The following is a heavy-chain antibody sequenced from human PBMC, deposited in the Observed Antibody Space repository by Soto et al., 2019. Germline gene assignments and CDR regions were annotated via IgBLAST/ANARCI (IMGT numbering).Heavy chain of an antibody. Sequence: EVQLVESGGGLVKPGGSLRLSCAASGFTFSTYSMNWVRQAPGKGLEWVSSISSSSDYIYYADSVKGRFTISRDNAKNSLYLQMNSLRAEDTAVYYCARDLGYYESSGYFDYWGQGTLVTVSS. J-gene: IGHJ4*02. V-gene: IGHV3-21*04. CDR1: GFTFSTYS. D-gene: IGHD3-22*01. CDR2: ISSSSDYI. CDR3: ARDLGYYESSGYFDY.